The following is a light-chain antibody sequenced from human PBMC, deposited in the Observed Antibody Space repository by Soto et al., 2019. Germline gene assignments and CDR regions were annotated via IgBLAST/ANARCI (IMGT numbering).Light chain of an antibody. J-gene: IGKJ1*01. CDR1: QSISSW. V-gene: IGKV1-6*01. CDR2: AAS. Sequence: IQMTQSPSTLSASVGDRVTITCRASQSISSWLAWYKQKPGKAPKLLIYAASSLQSGVPSRFSGSGSGTDFTLTISSLQPEDFATYYCLQDYNYPWTFGQGTKVDIK. CDR3: LQDYNYPWT.